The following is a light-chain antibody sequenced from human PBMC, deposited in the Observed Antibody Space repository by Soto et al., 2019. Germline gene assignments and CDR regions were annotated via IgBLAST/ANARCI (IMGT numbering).Light chain of an antibody. CDR3: QQYNNWPYT. CDR1: QNVNTN. CDR2: FSS. Sequence: EIVMTQSPATLYVSPGERITLSCGASQNVNTNLAWYRQKPGQAPRSLIYFSSPRATGIPARFSGSGSGTEVTLTINSLQSEDFAVYYCQQYNNWPYTFGQGTKLEIK. J-gene: IGKJ2*01. V-gene: IGKV3-15*01.